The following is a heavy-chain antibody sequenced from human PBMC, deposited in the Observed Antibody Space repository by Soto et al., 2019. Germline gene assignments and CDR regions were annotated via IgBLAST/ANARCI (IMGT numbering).Heavy chain of an antibody. Sequence: GGSLRLSCAASGFTFSSYSMNWVRQAPGKGLEWVSSISSSSSYIYYADSVKGRFTISRDNAKNSLYLQMNSLRAEDTAVYYWARDRYGDYNFDYWGQGTLVTVSS. D-gene: IGHD4-17*01. J-gene: IGHJ4*02. V-gene: IGHV3-21*01. CDR3: ARDRYGDYNFDY. CDR2: ISSSSSYI. CDR1: GFTFSSYS.